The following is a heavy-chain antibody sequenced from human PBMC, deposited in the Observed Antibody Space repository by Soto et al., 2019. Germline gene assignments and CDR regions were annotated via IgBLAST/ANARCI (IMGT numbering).Heavy chain of an antibody. J-gene: IGHJ5*02. V-gene: IGHV1-18*01. CDR1: GYTFSSSA. CDR3: AREAYCSGGSCYSGWFDP. CDR2: INVDNGNT. Sequence: GASVKVSCKASGYTFSSSAMHWVRQAPGQRLEWMGWINVDNGNTNYAQKLQGRVTMTTDTSTSTAYMELRSLRSDDTAVYYCAREAYCSGGSCYSGWFDPWGQGTLVTVSS. D-gene: IGHD2-15*01.